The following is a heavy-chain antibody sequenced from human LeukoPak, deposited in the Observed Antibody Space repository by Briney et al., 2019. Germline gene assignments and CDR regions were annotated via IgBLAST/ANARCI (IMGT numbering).Heavy chain of an antibody. V-gene: IGHV1-46*01. CDR3: AGEQVNYYDSSGYPPIYWYFDL. J-gene: IGHJ2*01. CDR1: GYTFTSYY. CDR2: INPSGGST. D-gene: IGHD3-22*01. Sequence: GASVKVSCKASGYTFTSYYMHWVRQAPGQGVEWMGLINPSGGSTSYAQKFQGRVTMTRDTSTSTVYMELSSLRSEDTAVYYCAGEQVNYYDSSGYPPIYWYFDLWGRGTLVTVSS.